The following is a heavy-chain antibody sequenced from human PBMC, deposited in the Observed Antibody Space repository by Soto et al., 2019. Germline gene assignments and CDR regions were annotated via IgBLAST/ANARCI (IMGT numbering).Heavy chain of an antibody. V-gene: IGHV1-3*01. CDR3: ARDRPTGAYPFDY. CDR1: GYTFTSYA. CDR2: INAGNGNT. J-gene: IGHJ4*02. D-gene: IGHD3-10*01. Sequence: ASEVPCKASGYTFTSYAMHWVRQAPGQRLEWMGWINAGNGNTKYSQKFQGRVTITRDTSASTAYMELSSLRSEDTAVYYCARDRPTGAYPFDYWGQGTLVTVSS.